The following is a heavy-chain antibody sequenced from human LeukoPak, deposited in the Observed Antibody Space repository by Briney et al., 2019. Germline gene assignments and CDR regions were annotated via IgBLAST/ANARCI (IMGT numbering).Heavy chain of an antibody. J-gene: IGHJ4*02. V-gene: IGHV4-34*01. CDR1: GGSFSGYY. D-gene: IGHD6-13*01. Sequence: PSETLSLTCAVYGGSFSGYYWSWIRQPPGKGLEWIGEINHSGSTNYNPSLKSRVTISVDTSKNQFSLKLSSVTAADTAVYYCARGLALVYWGQGTLVTVSS. CDR3: ARGLALVY. CDR2: INHSGST.